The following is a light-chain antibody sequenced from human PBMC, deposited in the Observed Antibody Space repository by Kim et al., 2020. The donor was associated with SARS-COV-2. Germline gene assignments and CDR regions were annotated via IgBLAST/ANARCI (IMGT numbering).Light chain of an antibody. CDR3: QAWDSSTANVV. J-gene: IGLJ2*01. V-gene: IGLV3-1*01. Sequence: SYELPQPPSVSVSPGQTASITCSGDKLGDKYACWYQQKPGQSPVLVIYQDSKRPSGIPERFSGSNSGNTATLTISGTQAMDEADYYCQAWDSSTANVVFGGGTQLTVL. CDR1: KLGDKY. CDR2: QDS.